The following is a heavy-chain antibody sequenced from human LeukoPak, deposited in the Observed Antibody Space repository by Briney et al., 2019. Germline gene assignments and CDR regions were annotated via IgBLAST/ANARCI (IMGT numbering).Heavy chain of an antibody. V-gene: IGHV1-69*13. D-gene: IGHD4-17*01. CDR3: ARSKAGLRIDY. CDR2: IIPIFGTA. Sequence: ASVKVSCKASGYTFTSYGISWVRQAPGQGLEWMGGIIPIFGTANYAQKFQGRVTITADESTSTAYMELSSLRSEDTAVYYCARSKAGLRIDYWGQGTLVTVSS. J-gene: IGHJ4*02. CDR1: GYTFTSYG.